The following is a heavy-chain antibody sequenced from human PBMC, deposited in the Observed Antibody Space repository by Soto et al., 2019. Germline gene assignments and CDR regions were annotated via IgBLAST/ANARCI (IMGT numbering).Heavy chain of an antibody. J-gene: IGHJ6*02. V-gene: IGHV5-51*01. CDR3: ARHPDAYYGMDV. CDR2: IFPGDSDT. CDR1: GYTFTNYW. Sequence: GESLKISCKGSGYTFTNYWIGWVRQMPGKGLEWMGIIFPGDSDTRYSPSFQGQVTISADRSINTAYLQWSSLKASDTAMYYCARHPDAYYGMDVWGQGTTVTSP.